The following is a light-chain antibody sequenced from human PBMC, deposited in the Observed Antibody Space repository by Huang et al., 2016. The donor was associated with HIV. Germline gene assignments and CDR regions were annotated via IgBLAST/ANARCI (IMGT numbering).Light chain of an antibody. CDR2: DES. J-gene: IGKJ2*01. CDR1: ESISSN. V-gene: IGKV3-15*01. Sequence: EVVMTQSPATLSMSPGERVTLSCRASESISSNLAWYQQKPGQAHRLLIYDESTRATGIPARFSGSGSGTEFTLTISSLQSEDFALYYCQQYNNWPPEVTFGQGTKLEI. CDR3: QQYNNWPPEVT.